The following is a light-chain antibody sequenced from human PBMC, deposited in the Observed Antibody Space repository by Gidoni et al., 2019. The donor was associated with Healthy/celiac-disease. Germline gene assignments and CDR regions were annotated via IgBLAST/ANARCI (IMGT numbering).Light chain of an antibody. J-gene: IGKJ2*03. Sequence: DIVMTHSPLSLPVPPGEPASISCRSSQSLLHSNGYKYLDWYLQKPGQSPQLLIYLGSNRAAGVHDRFSGSGSGTDFTLKISRVEAEDVGVYYCMQALQTPRSFGQGTKLEIK. CDR2: LGS. V-gene: IGKV2-28*01. CDR1: QSLLHSNGYKY. CDR3: MQALQTPRS.